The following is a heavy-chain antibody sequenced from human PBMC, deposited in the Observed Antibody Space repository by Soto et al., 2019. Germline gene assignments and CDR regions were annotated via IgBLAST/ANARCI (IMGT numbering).Heavy chain of an antibody. D-gene: IGHD3-10*01. CDR1: GLSISSDNW. V-gene: IGHV4-4*02. CDR3: ARDQGSHPGD. Sequence: QVQLQESGPGLVRPSGTVSLTCAVSGLSISSDNWWSWVRQPPGKGLEWIGEIHHSGSTNYNPSLKRRVTLSVVPSKDLFSLALNSVTAADTAFYDCARDQGSHPGDWGQGTLVSVSS. J-gene: IGHJ4*02. CDR2: IHHSGST.